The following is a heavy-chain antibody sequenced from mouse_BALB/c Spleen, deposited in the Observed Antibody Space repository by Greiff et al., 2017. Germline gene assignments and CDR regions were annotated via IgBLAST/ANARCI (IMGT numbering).Heavy chain of an antibody. D-gene: IGHD1-1*01. J-gene: IGHJ2*01. CDR3: ARVTVVPFDY. CDR1: GFTFSSYA. CDR2: ISSGGST. V-gene: IGHV5-6-5*01. Sequence: EVKVIESGGGLVKPGGSLKLSCAASGFTFSSYAMSWVRQTPEKRLEWVASISSGGSTYYPDSVKGRFTISRDNARNILYLQMSSLRSEDTAMYYCARVTVVPFDYWGQGTTLTVSS.